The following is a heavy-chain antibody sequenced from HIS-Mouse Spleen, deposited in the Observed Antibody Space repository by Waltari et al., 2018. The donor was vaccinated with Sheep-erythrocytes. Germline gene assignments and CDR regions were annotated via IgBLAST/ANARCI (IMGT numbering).Heavy chain of an antibody. J-gene: IGHJ4*02. CDR3: ARVASRATFDY. V-gene: IGHV3-21*01. CDR1: GFTCSSSS. CDR2: ISSSSSYI. Sequence: EVQLVESGGGLVKPGGSLRLSCAASGFTCSSSSMNWVRQAPGKGLEWVSSISSSSSYIYYGDPVKGRITISRDNAKNSLYLQMNSLRAKDTAVYYCARVASRATFDYWGQGTLVTVSS. D-gene: IGHD1-26*01.